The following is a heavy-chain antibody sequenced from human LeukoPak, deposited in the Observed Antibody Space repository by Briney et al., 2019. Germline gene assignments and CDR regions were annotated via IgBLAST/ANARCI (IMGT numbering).Heavy chain of an antibody. V-gene: IGHV3-21*01. CDR3: ARGGSSSPQRFDP. CDR1: GFTFSSYS. J-gene: IGHJ5*02. CDR2: ISSSSSYI. D-gene: IGHD6-13*01. Sequence: PGGSLRLSRAASGFTFSSYSMNWVRQAPGKGLEWVSSISSSSSYIYYADSVRGRFTISRDNAKNSLYLQMNSLRAEDTAVYYCARGGSSSPQRFDPWGQGTLVTVSS.